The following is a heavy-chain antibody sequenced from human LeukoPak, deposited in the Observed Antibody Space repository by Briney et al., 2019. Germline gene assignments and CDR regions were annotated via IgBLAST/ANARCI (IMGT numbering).Heavy chain of an antibody. D-gene: IGHD2/OR15-2a*01. Sequence: SQTLSLTCTVSDASISSGAYYWHWIRQLPGKGLEWIGYVSNSGSTYNNPSLKSRVTISVVTSENQFSLKLSSVTVAGTAVYYCARSRFDTLYATYYFDYWGQGTLVTVSS. CDR3: ARSRFDTLYATYYFDY. V-gene: IGHV4-31*03. J-gene: IGHJ4*02. CDR1: DASISSGAYY. CDR2: VSNSGST.